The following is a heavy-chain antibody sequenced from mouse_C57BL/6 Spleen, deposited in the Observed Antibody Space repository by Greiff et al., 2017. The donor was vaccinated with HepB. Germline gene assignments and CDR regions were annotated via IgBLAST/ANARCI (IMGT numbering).Heavy chain of an antibody. CDR1: GYTFTSYW. CDR2: IHPNSGST. D-gene: IGHD2-2*01. Sequence: VQLQQPGAELVKPGASVKLSCKASGYTFTSYWMHWVKQRPGQGLEWIGMIHPNSGSTNYNEKFKSKATLTVDKSSSTAYMQLSSLTSEDSAVYYCARRTMVTTGYYYAMDYWGQGTSVTVSS. J-gene: IGHJ4*01. V-gene: IGHV1-64*01. CDR3: ARRTMVTTGYYYAMDY.